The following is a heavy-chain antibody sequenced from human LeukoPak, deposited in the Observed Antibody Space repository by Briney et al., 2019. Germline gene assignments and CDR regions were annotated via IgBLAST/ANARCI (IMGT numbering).Heavy chain of an antibody. CDR1: GYTFTSYG. CDR3: AREGRYCSSTSCYIIDY. Sequence: ASVKVSCKAAGYTFTSYGISWVRQAPGQGLEWMGWISAYNGNTNYAQKLQGRVTMTTDTSTSTAYMELRSLRSDDTAGYYCAREGRYCSSTSCYIIDYWGQGTLVTVSS. V-gene: IGHV1-18*01. J-gene: IGHJ4*02. CDR2: ISAYNGNT. D-gene: IGHD2-2*02.